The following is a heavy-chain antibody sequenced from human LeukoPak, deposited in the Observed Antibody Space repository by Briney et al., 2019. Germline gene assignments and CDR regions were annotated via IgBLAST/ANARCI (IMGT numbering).Heavy chain of an antibody. CDR1: GFTFDDYA. D-gene: IGHD6-13*01. CDR3: AKGEQQLGYNWFDP. Sequence: GRSLRLSCAASGFTFDDYAMHWVRQAPGKGLEWVSGISWNSGSIGYADSVKGRFTISRDNAKNSLYLQMNSLRAEDTALYYCAKGEQQLGYNWFDPWGQGTLVTVSS. J-gene: IGHJ5*02. V-gene: IGHV3-9*01. CDR2: ISWNSGSI.